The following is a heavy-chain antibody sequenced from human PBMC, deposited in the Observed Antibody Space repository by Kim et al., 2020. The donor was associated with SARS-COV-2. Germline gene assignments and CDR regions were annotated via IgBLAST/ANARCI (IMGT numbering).Heavy chain of an antibody. J-gene: IGHJ3*02. Sequence: GGSLRLSCATSGFTLSRYSMNWVRQAPGKGLEWVSHISDFSSTTKYADSVKGRFTISRDNTKNSLYLQMNGLRAEDTAVYYCARENYCAFDIWCEGTMV. CDR2: ISDFSSTT. CDR3: ARENYCAFDI. V-gene: IGHV3-48*04. CDR1: GFTLSRYS. D-gene: IGHD1-7*01.